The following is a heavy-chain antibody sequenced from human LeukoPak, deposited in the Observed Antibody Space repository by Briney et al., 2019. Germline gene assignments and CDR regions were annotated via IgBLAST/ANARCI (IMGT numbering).Heavy chain of an antibody. CDR1: GFTFSSYG. CDR3: AKDTGYSYGYDAFDI. Sequence: PGRSLRLSCAASGFTFSSYGMHWVRQAPGKGLEWVSAISGSGGSTYYADSVKGRFTISRDNSKNTLYLQMNSLRAEDTAVYYCAKDTGYSYGYDAFDIWGQGTMVTVSS. J-gene: IGHJ3*02. D-gene: IGHD5-18*01. V-gene: IGHV3-23*01. CDR2: ISGSGGST.